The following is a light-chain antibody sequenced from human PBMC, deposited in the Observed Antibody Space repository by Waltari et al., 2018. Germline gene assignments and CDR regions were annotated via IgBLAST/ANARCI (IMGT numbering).Light chain of an antibody. CDR1: QSVGRS. V-gene: IGKV3-20*01. CDR3: QKYVSLPAT. CDR2: DAS. Sequence: EIVLTPSPGTLSLSPGERATLSYRASQSVGRSLAWYQQKPGQAPRLVIYDASSRATGIPDRFSGSGSGTDFSLTIRRLEPEDFAVYYCQKYVSLPATFGQGTKVEIK. J-gene: IGKJ1*01.